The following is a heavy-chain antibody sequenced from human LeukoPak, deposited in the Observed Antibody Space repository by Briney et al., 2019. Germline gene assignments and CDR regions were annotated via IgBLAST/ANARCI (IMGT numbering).Heavy chain of an antibody. Sequence: SETLSLTCTVSGGSISSYYWSWIRQPPGKGLEWIGYIYYSGSTNYNPSLKSRVTISVDTSKNQFSLKLSSVTAADTAVYYCAKGTGDLGLWYYGMDVWGQGTTVTVSS. CDR3: AKGTGDLGLWYYGMDV. J-gene: IGHJ6*02. CDR2: IYYSGST. CDR1: GGSISSYY. D-gene: IGHD7-27*01. V-gene: IGHV4-59*01.